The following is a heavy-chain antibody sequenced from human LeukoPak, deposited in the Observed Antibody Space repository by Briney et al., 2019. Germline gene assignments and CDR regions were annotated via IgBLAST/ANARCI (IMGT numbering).Heavy chain of an antibody. CDR2: IYYSGST. CDR3: ARASRGSSCFGY. V-gene: IGHV4-39*07. Sequence: SETLSLTCTVSGGSISSYYWGWIRQPPGKGLEWIGSIYYSGSTYYNPSLKSRVTISVDTSKNQFSLKLSSVTAADTAVYYCARASRGSSCFGYWGQGTLVTVSS. CDR1: GGSISSYY. J-gene: IGHJ4*02. D-gene: IGHD2-15*01.